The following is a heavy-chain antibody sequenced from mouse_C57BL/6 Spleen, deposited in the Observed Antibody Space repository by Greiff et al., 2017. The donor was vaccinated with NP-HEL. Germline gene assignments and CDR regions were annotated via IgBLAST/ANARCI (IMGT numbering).Heavy chain of an antibody. CDR3: ARGGRFNY. D-gene: IGHD3-3*01. Sequence: DVKLVESGGGLVKPGGSLKLSCAASGFTFSDYGMHWVRQAPEKGLEWVAYISSGSSTIYYADTVKGRFTISRDNATNTLFLQMTSLRSEDTAMYYCARGGRFNYWGQGTTLTVSS. V-gene: IGHV5-17*01. J-gene: IGHJ2*01. CDR1: GFTFSDYG. CDR2: ISSGSSTI.